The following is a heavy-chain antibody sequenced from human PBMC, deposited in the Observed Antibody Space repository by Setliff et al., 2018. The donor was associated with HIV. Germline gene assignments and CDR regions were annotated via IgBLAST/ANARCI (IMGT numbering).Heavy chain of an antibody. J-gene: IGHJ6*02. Sequence: GESLKISCKGSGYNFTTYWIGWVRQMPGKGLEWMGIIYPADSESRYSPSFQGQVTISADKSISTAYLQWSSLKASDTAMYYCARHGYCSGTSCSEYYYYYGMDVWGQGTTVTVSS. D-gene: IGHD2-2*03. CDR1: GYNFTTYW. CDR3: ARHGYCSGTSCSEYYYYYGMDV. V-gene: IGHV5-51*01. CDR2: IYPADSES.